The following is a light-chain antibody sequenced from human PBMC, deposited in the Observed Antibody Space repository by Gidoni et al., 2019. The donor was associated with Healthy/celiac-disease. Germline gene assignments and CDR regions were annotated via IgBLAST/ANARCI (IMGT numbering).Light chain of an antibody. Sequence: DSQRTQSPSSLSASVGDRVTITCRASQSISSYLNWYQQKPGKAPKLLIYAASSLQSGVPSRFSGRGSGTDFPLTLSSLQPEDFATYYCQHSYSLAGFGQGTKVEI. CDR2: AAS. CDR3: QHSYSLAG. CDR1: QSISSY. V-gene: IGKV1-39*01. J-gene: IGKJ1*01.